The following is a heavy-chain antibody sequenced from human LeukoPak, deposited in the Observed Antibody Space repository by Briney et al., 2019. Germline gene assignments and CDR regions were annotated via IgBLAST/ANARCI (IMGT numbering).Heavy chain of an antibody. V-gene: IGHV1-24*01. Sequence: ASVKVSCKVSGYTLTELSMHWVRQAPGKGLEWMGGFDPEDGETIHAQKFQGRVTMTEDTSTDTAYMELSSLRSEDTAVYYCATDLGPLYGDYMRFDYWGQGTLVTVSS. CDR1: GYTLTELS. D-gene: IGHD4-17*01. CDR3: ATDLGPLYGDYMRFDY. J-gene: IGHJ4*02. CDR2: FDPEDGET.